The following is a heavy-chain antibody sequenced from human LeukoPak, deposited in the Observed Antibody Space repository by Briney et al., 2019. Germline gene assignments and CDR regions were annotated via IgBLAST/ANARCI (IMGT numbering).Heavy chain of an antibody. CDR3: ARGPPLFDP. J-gene: IGHJ5*02. CDR2: IDLSGSTL. CDR1: GFTFSSYT. V-gene: IGHV3-48*04. Sequence: PGGSLRLSCAASGFTFSSYTMNWVRQAPGKGLEWVSYIDLSGSTLYYVDSVKGRFTISRDNAKNSLYLQMNSLRAEDTAVYYCARGPPLFDPWGQGILVTVSS.